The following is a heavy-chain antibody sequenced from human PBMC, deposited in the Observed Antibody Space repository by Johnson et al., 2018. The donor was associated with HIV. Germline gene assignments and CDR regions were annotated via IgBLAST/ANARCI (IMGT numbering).Heavy chain of an antibody. Sequence: VHLVESGGGLVQPGGSLRVSCTASGFNFSNHAMSWVRQAPGKGLEWVSGISDSGENTYYADSVKGRFTISRDNSKNTLYLQMNSLRAEDTAVYYCALNWGAEGAFDIWGQGTMVTVSS. CDR3: ALNWGAEGAFDI. CDR2: ISDSGENT. D-gene: IGHD7-27*01. J-gene: IGHJ3*02. CDR1: GFNFSNHA. V-gene: IGHV3-23*04.